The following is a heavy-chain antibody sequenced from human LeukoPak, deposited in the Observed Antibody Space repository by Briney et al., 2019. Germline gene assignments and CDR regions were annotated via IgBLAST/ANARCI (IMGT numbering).Heavy chain of an antibody. CDR1: GFTFSSYG. CDR2: ISGSGGST. J-gene: IGHJ4*02. V-gene: IGHV3-23*01. Sequence: GGSLRLSCAASGFTFSSYGMSWVRQAPGKGLEWVSVISGSGGSTYYADSVKGRFTISRDNSKNTLYLQMHSLRAEDTAVYYCAKDLLRKEYYFDYWGQGTLVTVSS. D-gene: IGHD3-10*01. CDR3: AKDLLRKEYYFDY.